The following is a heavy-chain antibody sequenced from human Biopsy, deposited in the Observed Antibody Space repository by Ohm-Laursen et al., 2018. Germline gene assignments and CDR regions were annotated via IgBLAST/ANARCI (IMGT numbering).Heavy chain of an antibody. Sequence: SLRLSCAASGFTFSHAWMSWVRQAPGKGLEWVGRIKNEIDGGTADYAAPVKGRFTTLRDDSKNMLFLQMDSLKTEDTAVYYCIHHYDASDDVFDIWGQGTVVTVSS. CDR3: IHHYDASDDVFDI. V-gene: IGHV3-15*01. CDR1: GFTFSHAW. J-gene: IGHJ3*02. D-gene: IGHD3-22*01. CDR2: IKNEIDGGTA.